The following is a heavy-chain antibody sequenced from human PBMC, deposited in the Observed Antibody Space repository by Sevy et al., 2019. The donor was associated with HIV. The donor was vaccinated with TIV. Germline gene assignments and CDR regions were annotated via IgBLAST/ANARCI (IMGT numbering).Heavy chain of an antibody. CDR3: AREDIGGRHFDH. J-gene: IGHJ4*02. D-gene: IGHD6-6*01. Sequence: GGSLRLSCAASGFTFSDYYINWIRQAPGKGLEWVSYISSDGGNKYYANSVKGRFTISRDNAKNSVFLQMNSLRAEDTAVYYCAREDIGGRHFDHWGQRTLVTVSS. V-gene: IGHV3-11*01. CDR2: ISSDGGNK. CDR1: GFTFSDYY.